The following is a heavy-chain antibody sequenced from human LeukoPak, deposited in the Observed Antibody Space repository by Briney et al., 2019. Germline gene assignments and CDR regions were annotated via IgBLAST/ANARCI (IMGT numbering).Heavy chain of an antibody. CDR1: GDSISNNY. D-gene: IGHD2-8*01. CDR2: VFYRGNT. J-gene: IGHJ4*02. Sequence: PSETLSLTCTVSGDSISNNYWSWLRQSPGKGLEWIGNVFYRGNTNYNPSLKSRVTISVDTSKDQFSLKLNSVTAADTAVYYCARGVYAGSGYWGQGALVTVSS. CDR3: ARGVYAGSGY. V-gene: IGHV4-59*01.